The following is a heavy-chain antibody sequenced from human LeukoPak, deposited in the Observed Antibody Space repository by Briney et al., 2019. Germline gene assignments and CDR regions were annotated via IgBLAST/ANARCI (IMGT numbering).Heavy chain of an antibody. CDR1: GFTVSNNY. Sequence: PGGSLRLSCAASGFTVSNNYMSWIRQAPGKGLEWVSIIYAAGSIYYADSVKGRFTTSRDNSKNTLYLQMNSLRAEDTAVYYCARDRGVVVVAASPPDYWGQGTLVTVSS. CDR3: ARDRGVVVVAASPPDY. D-gene: IGHD2-15*01. CDR2: IYAAGSI. V-gene: IGHV3-66*01. J-gene: IGHJ4*02.